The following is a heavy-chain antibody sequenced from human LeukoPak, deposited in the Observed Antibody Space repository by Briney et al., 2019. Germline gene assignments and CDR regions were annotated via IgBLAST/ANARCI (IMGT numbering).Heavy chain of an antibody. V-gene: IGHV1-69*05. CDR2: IIPIFGTA. D-gene: IGHD6-13*01. CDR3: ARDRIAAAEFDY. J-gene: IGHJ4*02. CDR1: GGTFSSYV. Sequence: GSSVKVSCKASGGTFSSYVISWVRQAAGQGLEWMGGIIPIFGTANYAQKFQGRVTITTDESTSTAYMELSSLRSEDTAVYYCARDRIAAAEFDYWGQGTLVTVSS.